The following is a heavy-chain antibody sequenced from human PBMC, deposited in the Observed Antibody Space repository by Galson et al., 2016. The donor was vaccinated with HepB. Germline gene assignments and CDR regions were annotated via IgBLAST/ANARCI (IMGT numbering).Heavy chain of an antibody. V-gene: IGHV3-30*18. Sequence: SLRLSCAASGFTFIKYGMHWVRQAPGKGLEWVAIISYDEDIKYYADSVKGRFTISRDNSKNTLYLQMNSLRPEDTAVYYCAKDRGVGIAAGDWGQGTLVTVSS. CDR1: GFTFIKYG. CDR3: AKDRGVGIAAGD. J-gene: IGHJ4*02. D-gene: IGHD6-13*01. CDR2: ISYDEDIK.